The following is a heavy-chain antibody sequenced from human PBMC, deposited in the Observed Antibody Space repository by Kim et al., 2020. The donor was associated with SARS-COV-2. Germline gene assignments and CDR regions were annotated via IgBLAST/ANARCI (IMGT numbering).Heavy chain of an antibody. CDR2: INSDGSST. CDR3: AGTHDYGGADY. V-gene: IGHV3-74*01. Sequence: GGSLRLSCAASGFTFSSYWMHWVRQAPGKGLVWVSRINSDGSSTSYADSVKGRFTISRDNAKNTLYLQMNSLRAEDTAVYYCAGTHDYGGADYWGQGTLVTVSS. J-gene: IGHJ4*02. CDR1: GFTFSSYW. D-gene: IGHD4-17*01.